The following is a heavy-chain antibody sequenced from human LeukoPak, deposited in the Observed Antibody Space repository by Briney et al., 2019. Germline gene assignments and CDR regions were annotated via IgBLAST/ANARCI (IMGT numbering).Heavy chain of an antibody. V-gene: IGHV1-69*13. CDR1: GGTFSSYA. CDR2: IIPIFGTA. J-gene: IGHJ6*02. D-gene: IGHD4-23*01. CDR3: ARVTTVVTPYPTWHYGMDV. Sequence: SVTVSCKASGGTFSSYAISWVRQAPGQGLEWMGGIIPIFGTANYAQKFQGRVTIPADESTSTAYMELSSLRSEDTAVYYCARVTTVVTPYPTWHYGMDVWGQGTTVTVSS.